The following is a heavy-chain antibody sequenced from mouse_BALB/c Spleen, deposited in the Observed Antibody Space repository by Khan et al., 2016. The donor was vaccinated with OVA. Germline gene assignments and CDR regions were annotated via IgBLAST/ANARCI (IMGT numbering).Heavy chain of an antibody. D-gene: IGHD2-14*01. CDR2: IWGGGGT. J-gene: IGHJ4*01. Sequence: QVQLKESGPGLVAPSQSLSITCTVSGFSLSRYIINWVRQPPGKGLEWLGMIWGGGGTDYNSTLKSRLSISKDNSKSQVFLKMNSLQTDDTAMYYCARVYYRYDGYYAMDYWGQGTSVTISS. CDR1: GFSLSRYI. V-gene: IGHV2-6-4*01. CDR3: ARVYYRYDGYYAMDY.